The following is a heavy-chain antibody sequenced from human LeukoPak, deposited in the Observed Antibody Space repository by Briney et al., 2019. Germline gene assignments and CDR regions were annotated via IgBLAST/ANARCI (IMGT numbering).Heavy chain of an antibody. CDR1: GGSFSGYY. D-gene: IGHD2-2*01. Sequence: SETLSLTCAVYGGSFSGYYWSWIRQPPGKGLEWIGEINHSGSTNYNPSLKSRVTISVDTSKNQFSLKLSSVTAADTAVYYCARRGEGYCSSTSCLRLKRFDPWGQGTLVTVSS. CDR2: INHSGST. CDR3: ARRGEGYCSSTSCLRLKRFDP. V-gene: IGHV4-34*01. J-gene: IGHJ5*02.